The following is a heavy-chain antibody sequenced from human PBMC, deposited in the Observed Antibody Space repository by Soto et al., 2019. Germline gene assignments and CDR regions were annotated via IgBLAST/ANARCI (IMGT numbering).Heavy chain of an antibody. Sequence: PXETLSLPCTVSGGSISSSSYYWGWIRQPPGKVLEWIGSIYYSGSTYYNPSLKSRVTISVDTSKNQFSLKLSSVTAADTAVYYCAGSYGGSFDQYYYYYGMDVWGQGTTVTVSS. CDR1: GGSISSSSYY. CDR2: IYYSGST. V-gene: IGHV4-39*01. J-gene: IGHJ6*02. D-gene: IGHD1-26*01. CDR3: AGSYGGSFDQYYYYYGMDV.